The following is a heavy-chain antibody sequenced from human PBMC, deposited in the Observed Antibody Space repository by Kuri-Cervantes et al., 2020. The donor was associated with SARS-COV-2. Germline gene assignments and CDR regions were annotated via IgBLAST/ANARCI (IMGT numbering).Heavy chain of an antibody. CDR3: ARGRKYYYDSSGYYYFDY. J-gene: IGHJ4*02. Sequence: GSLRLSCTVSGGSISSYYWSWIRQPPGKGLEWIGYIYYSGSTNYNPSLKSRVTISVDTSKNQFSLKLSSVTAADTAVYYCARGRKYYYDSSGYYYFDYWGQGTLVTVSS. CDR2: IYYSGST. V-gene: IGHV4-59*12. CDR1: GGSISSYY. D-gene: IGHD3-22*01.